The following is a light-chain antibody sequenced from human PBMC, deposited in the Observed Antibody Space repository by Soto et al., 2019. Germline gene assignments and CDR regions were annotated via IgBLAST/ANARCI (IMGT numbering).Light chain of an antibody. J-gene: IGKJ4*01. V-gene: IGKV1D-12*01. Sequence: DIQMTQSPSSVSASVGDRVTISCRASQGVSSWLAWYQQKPGKTPSLLIYRASSLQSGVPSRFSGSGSGTDFTLTISSLQPEDFATYYCQQADRLPLTFGGGTKVDIK. CDR1: QGVSSW. CDR3: QQADRLPLT. CDR2: RAS.